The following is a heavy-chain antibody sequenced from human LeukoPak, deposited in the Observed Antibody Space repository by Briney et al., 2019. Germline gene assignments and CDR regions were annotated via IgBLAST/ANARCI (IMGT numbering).Heavy chain of an antibody. CDR3: ARVLSIVVVPGATFWFDP. J-gene: IGHJ5*02. D-gene: IGHD2-2*01. Sequence: SETLSLTCTVSGGSISSYYWSWIRQPPGKGLEWIGYIYYSGSTNYNPSLRSRVIISVDTSKNQFSLKLSSVTAADTAVYHCARVLSIVVVPGATFWFDPWGQGTLVTVSS. CDR2: IYYSGST. CDR1: GGSISSYY. V-gene: IGHV4-59*12.